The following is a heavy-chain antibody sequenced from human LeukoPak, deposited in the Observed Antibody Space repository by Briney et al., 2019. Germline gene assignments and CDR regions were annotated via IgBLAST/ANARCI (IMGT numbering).Heavy chain of an antibody. D-gene: IGHD2-21*01. CDR3: VSGDFRF. V-gene: IGHV3-30*04. J-gene: IGHJ4*02. CDR2: ISEDGTNK. Sequence: PGRSLRLSCAVSGFTFSRYTMHWVSQGQGKGLEWVTLISEDGTNKFYAESVKGRFTVSRDNCKNMLLLQMNSLRREDTAVYYCVSGDFRFWGQGTLVTVSS. CDR1: GFTFSRYT.